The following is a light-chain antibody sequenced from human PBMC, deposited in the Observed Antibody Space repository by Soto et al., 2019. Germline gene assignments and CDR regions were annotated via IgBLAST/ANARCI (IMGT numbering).Light chain of an antibody. CDR1: QGVTPAY. V-gene: IGKV3-20*01. Sequence: EIVLTQSPGTLSLSPGERATLSCRASQGVTPAYLAWYQHKPGQAPSLLIYGASNRATGIPDRFSGSGSGTDFTLTISRLEPEDFAVYSCQQYGGSPLFTFGPGTRVDVK. CDR2: GAS. CDR3: QQYGGSPLFT. J-gene: IGKJ3*01.